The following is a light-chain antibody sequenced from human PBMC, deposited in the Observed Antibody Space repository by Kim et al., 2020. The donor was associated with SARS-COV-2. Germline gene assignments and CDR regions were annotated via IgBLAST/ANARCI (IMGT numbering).Light chain of an antibody. CDR2: GNT. V-gene: IGLV1-40*01. CDR1: NSKIGAGYD. J-gene: IGLJ2*01. CDR3: QSYDSSLSGSV. Sequence: RVTISCTGSNSKIGAGYDVHWYRRRPGTAPRLLIYGNTNRPSGVPDRFSGSQSGTSASLAITGLQSEDEADYYCQSYDSSLSGSVFGGGTQLTVL.